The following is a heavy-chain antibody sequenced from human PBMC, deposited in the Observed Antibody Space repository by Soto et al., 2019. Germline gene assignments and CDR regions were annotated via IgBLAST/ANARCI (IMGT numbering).Heavy chain of an antibody. D-gene: IGHD6-13*01. CDR2: ISYDGSNK. Sequence: LRLSCAASGFTFSGYAMHWVRQAPGKGLEWVAVISYDGSNKYYADSVKGRFTISRDNSKNTLYLQMNSLRAEDTAVYYCARGGPYSSSWYLSCYYYGMDVWGQGTTVTVSS. CDR3: ARGGPYSSSWYLSCYYYGMDV. CDR1: GFTFSGYA. V-gene: IGHV3-30-3*01. J-gene: IGHJ6*02.